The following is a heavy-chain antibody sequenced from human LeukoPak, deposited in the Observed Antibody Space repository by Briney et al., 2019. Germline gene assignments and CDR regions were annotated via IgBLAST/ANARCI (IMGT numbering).Heavy chain of an antibody. Sequence: GGSLRLSCAASGFTFSRHGMHWVRQAPGKGLEWVAFIRYDGSNKYYADSVKGRFTISRDNSKNMLYLQMSSLKAEDTAVYYCVKEIYCTATTCQGNDAFHIWGQGTVVTVSS. D-gene: IGHD2-8*02. V-gene: IGHV3-30*02. CDR1: GFTFSRHG. CDR3: VKEIYCTATTCQGNDAFHI. J-gene: IGHJ3*02. CDR2: IRYDGSNK.